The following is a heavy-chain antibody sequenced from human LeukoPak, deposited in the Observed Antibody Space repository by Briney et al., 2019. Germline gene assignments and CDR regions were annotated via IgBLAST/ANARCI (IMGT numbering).Heavy chain of an antibody. CDR2: IYYSGST. CDR1: GGSISSYY. J-gene: IGHJ4*02. V-gene: IGHV4-59*12. CDR3: ARYPVGALYDY. Sequence: SQTLSLTCTVSGGSISSYYWSWIRQPPGKGLEWIGYIYYSGSTNYNPSLKSRVTISVDRSKNQFSLKLSSVTAADTAVYYCARYPVGALYDYWGQGTLVTVSS. D-gene: IGHD1-26*01.